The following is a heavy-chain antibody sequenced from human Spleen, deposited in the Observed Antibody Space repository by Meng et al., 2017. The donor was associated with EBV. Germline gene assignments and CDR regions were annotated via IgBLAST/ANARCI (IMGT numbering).Heavy chain of an antibody. V-gene: IGHV4-34*01. J-gene: IGHJ4*02. CDR3: AEGGYCSGGSCYFDY. D-gene: IGHD2-15*01. CDR2: INHSGST. CDR1: GGSLSVYY. Sequence: QVQLQQWGAGLLKPSETLSLTCAVHGGSLSVYYWSWIRQTPGKGLEWIGEINHSGSTNYNPSLKSRVTISVDTSKNQFSLKLSSVTAADTAVYYCAEGGYCSGGSCYFDYWGQGTLVTVSS.